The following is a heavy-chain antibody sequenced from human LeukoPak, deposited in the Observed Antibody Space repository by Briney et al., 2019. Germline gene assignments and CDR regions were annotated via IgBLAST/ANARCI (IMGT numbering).Heavy chain of an antibody. CDR3: ARDSIAYSSSWYRWWGGNYFDY. Sequence: QPGGSLRLSCAASGFTFVSYGMHWVRQAPGKGLEWVAVISYDGSNKYYADSVKGRFTISRDNSKNTLYLQMNSLRAEDTAVYYCARDSIAYSSSWYRWWGGNYFDYWGQGTLVTVSS. J-gene: IGHJ4*02. CDR1: GFTFVSYG. D-gene: IGHD6-13*01. CDR2: ISYDGSNK. V-gene: IGHV3-30*19.